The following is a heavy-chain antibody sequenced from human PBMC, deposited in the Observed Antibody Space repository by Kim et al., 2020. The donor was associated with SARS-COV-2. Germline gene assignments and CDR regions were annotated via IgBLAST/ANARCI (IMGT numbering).Heavy chain of an antibody. CDR2: ISSSGSTI. V-gene: IGHV3-11*01. Sequence: GGSLRLSCAASGLTFSDYYMSWIRQAPGKGLEWVSYISSSGSTIYYADSVKGRFTISRDNAKNSLYLQINSLRAEDTAVYYCARPHYYDILTGYTHYYFDYWGQGTLVTVSS. J-gene: IGHJ4*02. CDR1: GLTFSDYY. D-gene: IGHD3-9*01. CDR3: ARPHYYDILTGYTHYYFDY.